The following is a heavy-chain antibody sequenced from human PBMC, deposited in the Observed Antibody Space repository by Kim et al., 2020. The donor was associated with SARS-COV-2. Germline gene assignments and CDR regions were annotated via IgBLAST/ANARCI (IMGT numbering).Heavy chain of an antibody. CDR2: IVVGSGNT. CDR1: GFTFTSSA. D-gene: IGHD2-21*02. V-gene: IGHV1-58*01. Sequence: SVKVSCKASGFTFTSSAVQWVRQARGQRLEWIGWIVVGSGNTNYAQKFQERVTITRDMSTSTAYMELSSLRSEDTAVYYCAADPLGLLSYHYYGMDVWGQGTTVTVSS. CDR3: AADPLGLLSYHYYGMDV. J-gene: IGHJ6*02.